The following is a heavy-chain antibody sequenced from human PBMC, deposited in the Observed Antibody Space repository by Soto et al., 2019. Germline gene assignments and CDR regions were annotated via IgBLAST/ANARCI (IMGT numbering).Heavy chain of an antibody. D-gene: IGHD1-26*01. V-gene: IGHV3-7*04. J-gene: IGHJ4*02. Sequence: EVQLVESGGGLVQPGGSLRLSCAASGFIFSTYWMSWLRQAPGKGLEWVASIKQDGSEKYYVDSVKGRFTISRDNAKNSLFLQINSLRVEDTAVYYCARARWASTPFDHWGQGTLVTVSS. CDR1: GFIFSTYW. CDR3: ARARWASTPFDH. CDR2: IKQDGSEK.